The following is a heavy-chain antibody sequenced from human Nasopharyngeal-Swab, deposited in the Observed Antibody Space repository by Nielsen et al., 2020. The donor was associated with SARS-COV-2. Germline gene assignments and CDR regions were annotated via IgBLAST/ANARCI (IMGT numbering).Heavy chain of an antibody. D-gene: IGHD6-13*01. V-gene: IGHV3-23*01. J-gene: IGHJ6*02. CDR1: GFTFSSYA. Sequence: GESLKISCAASGFTFSSYAMSWVCQAPGKGLEWVSAISGSGGSTYYADSVKGRFTISRDNSKNTLYLQMNSLRAEDTAVYYCAKGEEGYSSSWYSRVYYYGMDVWGQGTTVTVSS. CDR3: AKGEEGYSSSWYSRVYYYGMDV. CDR2: ISGSGGST.